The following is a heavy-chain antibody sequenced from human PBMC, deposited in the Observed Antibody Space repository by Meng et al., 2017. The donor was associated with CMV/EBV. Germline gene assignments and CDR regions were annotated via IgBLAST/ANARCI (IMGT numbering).Heavy chain of an antibody. CDR2: IRYDGSNK. CDR3: VFPKGGRGDDAFDI. J-gene: IGHJ3*02. D-gene: IGHD7-27*01. V-gene: IGHV3-30*02. CDR1: GFTFSSYG. Sequence: GGSLRLSCAASGFTFSSYGMHWVRQAPGKGLEWVAFIRYDGSNKYYADSVKGRFTISRDNSKNTLYLQMNSLRAEDTAVYYCVFPKGGRGDDAFDIWGQGTMVTVSS.